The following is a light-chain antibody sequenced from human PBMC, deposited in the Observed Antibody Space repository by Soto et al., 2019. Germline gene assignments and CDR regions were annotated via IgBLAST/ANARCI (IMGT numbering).Light chain of an antibody. CDR2: KAS. CDR3: LQYETYWT. V-gene: IGKV1-5*03. CDR1: QTISDW. J-gene: IGKJ1*01. Sequence: DIQMTQSPSTLSASIGDRVTITCRASQTISDWLAWHQQKPGKAPKLLIYKASSLESGVPSRFSGSGSGTEFTLTISSLQPDDFATYYCLQYETYWTVGQGTKVDSK.